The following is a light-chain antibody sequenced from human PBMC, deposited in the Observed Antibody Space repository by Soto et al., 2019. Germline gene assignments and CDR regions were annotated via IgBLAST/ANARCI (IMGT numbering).Light chain of an antibody. V-gene: IGKV3-20*01. CDR2: GAS. CDR1: QSVSSSY. J-gene: IGKJ1*01. CDR3: QQYGSSPWA. Sequence: EIALTQSPGILSLSPGERATLSCRASQSVSSSYLAWYQQKPGQAPRLLIYGASSRATGIPDRFSGSGSGTDFTLTISRLEPEDFAVYYCQQYGSSPWAFGQGTKVEIK.